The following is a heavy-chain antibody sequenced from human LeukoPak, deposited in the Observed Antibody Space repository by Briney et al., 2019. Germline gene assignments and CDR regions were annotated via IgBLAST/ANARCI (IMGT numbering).Heavy chain of an antibody. V-gene: IGHV4-30-4*01. CDR2: IYYSGST. CDR3: ARLMDLYYFDY. D-gene: IGHD2-8*01. J-gene: IGHJ4*02. CDR1: GGSISSGDYY. Sequence: SETLSLTCTVSGGSISSGDYYWSWIRQPPGKGLEWIGYIYYSGSTYYNPSLKSRVTISVDTSKNQFSLKLSSVTAADTAVYYCARLMDLYYFDYWGQGTLVTVSS.